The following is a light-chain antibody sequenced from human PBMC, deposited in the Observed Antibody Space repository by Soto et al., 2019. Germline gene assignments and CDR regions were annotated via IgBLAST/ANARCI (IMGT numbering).Light chain of an antibody. CDR1: QSVINSY. Sequence: EIVLTQSPGTLSLSPGERATLSCRASQSVINSYLAWYQHKAGQAPRLLIYGASSRATGIPDKFSGSGSGTDFTLTISRLEPEDFAVYYCQQYGISPWTFGQGPKVEIK. CDR2: GAS. J-gene: IGKJ1*01. CDR3: QQYGISPWT. V-gene: IGKV3-20*01.